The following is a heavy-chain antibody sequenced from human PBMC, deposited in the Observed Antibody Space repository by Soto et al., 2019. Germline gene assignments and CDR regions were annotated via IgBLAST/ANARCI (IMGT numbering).Heavy chain of an antibody. Sequence: QVQLVQSGAEVKKPGASVKVSCKSSGYTFTGHYIHWVRQAPGQGLEWMGWINPNSGDTNYAQKFQGRVTMTRDTSISTAYMERSRLRSDDTGVYYCARPSPLFGETGTTGVDYWGQGTLFTVSS. CDR3: ARPSPLFGETGTTGVDY. CDR1: GYTFTGHY. V-gene: IGHV1-2*02. CDR2: INPNSGDT. D-gene: IGHD1-7*01. J-gene: IGHJ4*02.